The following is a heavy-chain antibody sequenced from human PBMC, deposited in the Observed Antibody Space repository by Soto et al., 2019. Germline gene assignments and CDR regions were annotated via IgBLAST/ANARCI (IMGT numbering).Heavy chain of an antibody. Sequence: QVLLQESGPGLVKPSQTLSLTCTVSGVSLSNGNYYWSWIRQPPGGGLEWIGYIYDSGSTYYNPSLKSRLSMSVDKSKNQFSLKLTSVTAADTAVYYCARELDYYGSGNRGDYWGQGTLVTVSS. CDR1: GVSLSNGNYY. CDR2: IYDSGST. V-gene: IGHV4-30-4*01. D-gene: IGHD3-10*01. CDR3: ARELDYYGSGNRGDY. J-gene: IGHJ4*02.